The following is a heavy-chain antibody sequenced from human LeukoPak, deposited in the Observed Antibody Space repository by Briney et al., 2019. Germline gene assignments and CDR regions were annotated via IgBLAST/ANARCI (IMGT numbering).Heavy chain of an antibody. CDR1: GFTFSTHA. CDR2: VSRDSIYI. CDR3: AIEGWTLAFDS. J-gene: IGHJ4*02. Sequence: GGSLRLSCVASGFTFSTHAINWVRQAPGKGLEWVSSVSRDSIYIFYSDSVKGRFTISRDNAKNSVSLQMNSLRAEDTAVYYCAIEGWTLAFDSWGQGILVTVSS. D-gene: IGHD2-15*01. V-gene: IGHV3-21*01.